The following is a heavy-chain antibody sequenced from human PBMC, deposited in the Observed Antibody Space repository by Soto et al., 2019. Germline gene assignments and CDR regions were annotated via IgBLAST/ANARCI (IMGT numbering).Heavy chain of an antibody. V-gene: IGHV3-21*01. J-gene: IGHJ6*02. CDR1: GFTFSTYN. D-gene: IGHD5-12*01. Sequence: EVQLVESGGGLVKPEGSLRLSCAASGFTFSTYNMNWVRQAPGKGLEWVSSISSSSSYIYYADSVKGRFTISRDNAKNXLXXQMNSLRAEDTAVDYCASTRRDGYNNYYYYYGMDVWGQGTTVTVSS. CDR2: ISSSSSYI. CDR3: ASTRRDGYNNYYYYYGMDV.